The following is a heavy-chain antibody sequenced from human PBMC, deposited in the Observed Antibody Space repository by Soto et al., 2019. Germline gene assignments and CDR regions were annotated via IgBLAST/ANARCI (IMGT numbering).Heavy chain of an antibody. CDR3: ARGPTFFVVPYGFDY. Sequence: SETLSLTCAVYGGSFSGYYWSWIRQPPGKGLEWIGEINHSGSTNYNPSLKSRVTISVDTSKNQYSLKLSSVTAADTAVYYCARGPTFFVVPYGFDYWGQGTLVTVSS. CDR1: GGSFSGYY. CDR2: INHSGST. D-gene: IGHD3-10*01. J-gene: IGHJ4*02. V-gene: IGHV4-34*01.